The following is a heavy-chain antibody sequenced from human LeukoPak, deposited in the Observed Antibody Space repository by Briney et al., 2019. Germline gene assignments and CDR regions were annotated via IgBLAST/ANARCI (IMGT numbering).Heavy chain of an antibody. J-gene: IGHJ4*02. CDR1: GFTFSNYW. V-gene: IGHV3-74*01. D-gene: IGHD5-18*01. CDR2: INSDGSNT. CDR3: ARGYSCGYRIDY. Sequence: PGGSLRLSCATSGFTFSNYWMHWVRQAPGKGLVWVSRINSDGSNTSYADSVKGRFTISRDNAKRTLYLQMNSLRAEDTAVYYCARGYSCGYRIDYWGQGTLVTVSS.